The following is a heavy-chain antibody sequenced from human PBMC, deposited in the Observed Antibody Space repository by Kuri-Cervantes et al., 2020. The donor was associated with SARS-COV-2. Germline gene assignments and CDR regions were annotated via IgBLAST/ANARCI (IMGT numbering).Heavy chain of an antibody. CDR1: GFSLSTSGVG. Sequence: SGPTLVKPTQTLTLTCTFSGFSLSTSGVGVGWIRQPPGKALEWLALIDWDDDKYYSTSLKTRLTISKDTSKNQVVLTMTNMDPVDTATYYCARIRYSSGWYVSAFDIWGQGTMVTVSS. V-gene: IGHV2-70*01. D-gene: IGHD6-19*01. CDR3: ARIRYSSGWYVSAFDI. CDR2: IDWDDDK. J-gene: IGHJ3*02.